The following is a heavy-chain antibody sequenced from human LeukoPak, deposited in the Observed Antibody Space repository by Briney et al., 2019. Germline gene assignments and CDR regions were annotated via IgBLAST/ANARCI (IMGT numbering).Heavy chain of an antibody. CDR1: GYTFTRYN. V-gene: IGHV1-46*01. Sequence: ASVKVSCKASGYTFTRYNMHWMRQAPGQGLEWMGIINSSGGSTSYAQKFQGRVTMTRDTSRSTVYMELSSLRSEDTAVYYCARDSRNEDGYNFDYWGQGTLVTVSS. CDR3: ARDSRNEDGYNFDY. CDR2: INSSGGST. D-gene: IGHD5-24*01. J-gene: IGHJ4*02.